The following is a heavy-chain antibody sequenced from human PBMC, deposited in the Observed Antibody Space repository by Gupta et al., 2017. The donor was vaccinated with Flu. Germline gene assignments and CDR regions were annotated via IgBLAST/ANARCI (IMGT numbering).Heavy chain of an antibody. V-gene: IGHV2-5*02. CDR3: ARLCSGTDCYTEEFDP. D-gene: IGHD2-2*02. CDR1: GFSLTTAGMA. J-gene: IGHJ5*02. Sequence: QITLKESGPTVVKPTQTLTLTCSFTGFSLTTAGMAVGWIRQPPGKALECLGIIYWDDDKRYNPFLQRRLTFTKDTSKNQVVLTLTNVDPVDTGTYYCARLCSGTDCYTEEFDPWGPGTFVTVSS. CDR2: IYWDDDK.